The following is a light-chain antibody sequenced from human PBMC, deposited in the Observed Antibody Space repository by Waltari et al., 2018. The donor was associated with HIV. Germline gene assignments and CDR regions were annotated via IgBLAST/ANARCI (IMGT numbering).Light chain of an antibody. Sequence: QSALTQPASVSGSPGQSITISCTGTSSDIGGSTSVSWYQHHPGKAPNLIIYDVTERPTGIPNRFSGSKSDNTASLTISGLQTEDEADFYCSSYITGSPFVFGGGTKVTVL. CDR2: DVT. CDR3: SSYITGSPFV. J-gene: IGLJ2*01. V-gene: IGLV2-14*03. CDR1: SSDIGGSTS.